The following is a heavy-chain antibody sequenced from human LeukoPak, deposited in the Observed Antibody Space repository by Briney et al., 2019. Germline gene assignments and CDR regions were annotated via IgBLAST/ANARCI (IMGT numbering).Heavy chain of an antibody. J-gene: IGHJ5*02. V-gene: IGHV4-38-2*02. Sequence: SETLSLTCTVSGYSISNGYYRGWIRQPPGTGLEWIGSIYPSGSTFYNPSLKSRVTISVDTSKNQFSLKLSFVTAADTAVYYCARDLPIAVAPSGANNWFDPWGQGTLVTVSS. CDR3: ARDLPIAVAPSGANNWFDP. CDR1: GYSISNGYY. D-gene: IGHD6-19*01. CDR2: IYPSGST.